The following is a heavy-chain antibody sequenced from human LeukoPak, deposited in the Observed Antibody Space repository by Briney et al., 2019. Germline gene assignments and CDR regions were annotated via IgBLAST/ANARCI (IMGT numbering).Heavy chain of an antibody. CDR1: GFTFSSYS. V-gene: IGHV3-21*01. J-gene: IGHJ6*03. CDR3: ARDIAGIAAAGTYYYYMDV. Sequence: PGGSLRLSCAASGFTFSSYSMNWVRQAPGKGLEWVSSISSSSSYIYYADSVKGRFTISRDNAKNSLYLQMNSLRAEDTAVYYCARDIAGIAAAGTYYYYMDVWGEGTTVTVSS. CDR2: ISSSSSYI. D-gene: IGHD6-13*01.